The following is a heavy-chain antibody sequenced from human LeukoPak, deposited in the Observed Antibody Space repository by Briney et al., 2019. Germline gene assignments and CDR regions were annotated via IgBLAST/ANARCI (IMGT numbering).Heavy chain of an antibody. V-gene: IGHV4-61*02. CDR3: ARDANDLWSGYSDY. D-gene: IGHD3-3*01. Sequence: SQTLSLTCTVSGGSISSGSYYWSWIRQPAGKGLEWIGRIYTSGSTNYNPSLKSRVTISVDTSKNQFSLKLSSVTAADTAVYYCARDANDLWSGYSDYWGQGTLVTVSS. CDR1: GGSISSGSYY. CDR2: IYTSGST. J-gene: IGHJ4*02.